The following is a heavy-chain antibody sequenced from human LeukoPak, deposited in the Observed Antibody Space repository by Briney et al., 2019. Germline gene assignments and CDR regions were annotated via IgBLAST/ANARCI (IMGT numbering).Heavy chain of an antibody. CDR2: ISSSSSTI. J-gene: IGHJ4*02. Sequence: QPGGSLRLSCAASGFTFSSYSMNWVRQAPGKGLEWVSYISSSSSTIYYADSVKGRFTISRDNAKNSLYLQMNSLRAEDTAVYYCARDKGDTYYYDSSGYSDYWGQGTLVTVTS. V-gene: IGHV3-48*01. CDR1: GFTFSSYS. D-gene: IGHD3-22*01. CDR3: ARDKGDTYYYDSSGYSDY.